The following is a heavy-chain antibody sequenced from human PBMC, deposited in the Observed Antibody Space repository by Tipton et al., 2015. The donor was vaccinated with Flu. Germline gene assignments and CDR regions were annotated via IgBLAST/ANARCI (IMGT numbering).Heavy chain of an antibody. CDR2: ISYDGSNK. CDR3: VKEGWLQSGEYFQH. V-gene: IGHV3-30*18. D-gene: IGHD5-24*01. Sequence: QLVQSGGGVVQPGRSLRLSCAASGFTFSSYGMHWVRQAPGKGLEWVAVISYDGSNKYYADSAKGRFTISRDNSKNTLYLQMNSLRAEDTAVYYCVKEGWLQSGEYFQHWGQGTLVTVSS. J-gene: IGHJ1*01. CDR1: GFTFSSYG.